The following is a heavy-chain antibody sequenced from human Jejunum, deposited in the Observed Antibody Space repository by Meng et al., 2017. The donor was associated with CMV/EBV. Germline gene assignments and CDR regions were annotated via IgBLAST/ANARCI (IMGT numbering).Heavy chain of an antibody. D-gene: IGHD3-3*01. J-gene: IGHJ4*02. CDR1: GYTFSNYG. CDR2: ISPYNDNA. CDR3: ARVFGAAYFDS. V-gene: IGHV1-18*01. Sequence: KASGYTFSNYGFTWVRRAPGQGLEWMGYISPYNDNANYAQKFQGRVTMTRDTTTNTAYMELRSLRADDTAVYYCARVFGAAYFDSWGQGTLVTVSS.